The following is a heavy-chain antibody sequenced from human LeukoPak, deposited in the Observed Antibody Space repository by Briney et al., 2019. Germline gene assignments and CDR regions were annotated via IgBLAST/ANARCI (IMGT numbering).Heavy chain of an antibody. CDR3: ARGGGWQWLVSGGAFDI. Sequence: ASVKVSCKASGYTFTSYGISWVRQAPGQGLEWMGWISAYNGNTNYAQELQGRVTMTTDTSTSTAYMELRSLRSDDTAVYYCARGGGWQWLVSGGAFDIWGQGTMVTVSS. CDR1: GYTFTSYG. J-gene: IGHJ3*02. D-gene: IGHD6-19*01. CDR2: ISAYNGNT. V-gene: IGHV1-18*01.